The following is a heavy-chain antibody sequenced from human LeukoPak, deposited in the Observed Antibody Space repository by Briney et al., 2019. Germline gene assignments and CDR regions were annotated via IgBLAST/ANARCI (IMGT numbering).Heavy chain of an antibody. Sequence: GGSLRLSCAASGFTFSSYNMNWVRQAPGKGLEWVSSISSSSSYIYYADSVKGRFTISRDNAKNSLYLQMNSLRAEDTAVYYCARDWEAAAGRDAFDIWGQGTMVTVSS. CDR3: ARDWEAAAGRDAFDI. V-gene: IGHV3-21*01. D-gene: IGHD6-13*01. CDR1: GFTFSSYN. J-gene: IGHJ3*02. CDR2: ISSSSSYI.